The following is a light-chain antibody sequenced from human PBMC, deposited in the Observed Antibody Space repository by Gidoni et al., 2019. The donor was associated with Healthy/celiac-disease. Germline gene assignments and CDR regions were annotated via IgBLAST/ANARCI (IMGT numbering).Light chain of an antibody. V-gene: IGKV1-39*01. CDR3: QQSNSTPLT. J-gene: IGKJ4*01. Sequence: DIQMTQSPSSLSSSVGVRVTITCRASQSISSYLNLYQQKPGNAPKLLIYAASNWQSGVPARFSGSGSGADFTLTISSLQPEDFAAYYCQQSNSTPLTFGGGTKVEIK. CDR1: QSISSY. CDR2: AAS.